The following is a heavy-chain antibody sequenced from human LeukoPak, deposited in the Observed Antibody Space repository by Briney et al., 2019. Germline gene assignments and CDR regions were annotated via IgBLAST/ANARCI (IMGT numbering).Heavy chain of an antibody. CDR2: IWYDGSST. CDR1: GFTFTSYA. J-gene: IGHJ4*02. V-gene: IGHV3-33*01. CDR3: AREADCSGGRCYRGDFDD. D-gene: IGHD2-15*01. Sequence: GGSLRLSCAASGFTFTSYAMHWVRQAPGKGLEWVAVIWYDGSSTYYVDSVKGRFTISRDNSKNTLYLQMNSLRAEDTAVYYCAREADCSGGRCYRGDFDDWGQGTRVTVSS.